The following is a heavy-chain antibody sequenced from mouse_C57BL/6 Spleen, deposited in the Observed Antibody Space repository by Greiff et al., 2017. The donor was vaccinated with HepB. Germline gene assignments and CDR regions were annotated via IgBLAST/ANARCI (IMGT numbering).Heavy chain of an antibody. CDR3: AKGGDGYYLAWFAY. CDR1: GFSLTSYG. V-gene: IGHV2-3*01. CDR2: IWGDGST. J-gene: IGHJ3*01. D-gene: IGHD2-3*01. Sequence: VQLVESGPGLVAPSQSLSITCTVSGFSLTSYGVSWVRQPPGKGLEWLGVIWGDGSTNYHSALISRLSSSKDNSKSQVFLKLNSLQTDDTATYYCAKGGDGYYLAWFAYWGQGTLVTVSA.